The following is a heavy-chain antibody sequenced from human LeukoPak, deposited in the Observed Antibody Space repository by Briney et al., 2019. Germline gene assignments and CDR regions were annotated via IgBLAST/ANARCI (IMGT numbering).Heavy chain of an antibody. CDR3: AREVGDFWSGYYTREYYFDY. J-gene: IGHJ4*02. CDR2: IYANGDT. CDR1: GDSISSGTYY. D-gene: IGHD3-3*01. Sequence: SETLSLTCTLSGDSISSGTYYWSWIRQPAGKGLEWIGRIYANGDTNYNPSLKSRVAMSVDTSKNQFSLKLSSVTAADTAVYYCAREVGDFWSGYYTREYYFDYWGQGTLVTVSS. V-gene: IGHV4-61*02.